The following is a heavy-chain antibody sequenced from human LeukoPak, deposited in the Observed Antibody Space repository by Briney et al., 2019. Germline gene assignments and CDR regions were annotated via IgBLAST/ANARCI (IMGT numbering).Heavy chain of an antibody. CDR1: GYTFTSNY. J-gene: IGHJ4*02. V-gene: IGHV1-46*01. CDR2: IYPRDGST. Sequence: ASVKVSCKASGYTFTSNYIHWVRQAPGQGLEWMGMIYPRDGSTSYAQKFQGRVTVTRDTSTSTAHMELSGLRSEDTAVYYCARDQEGFDYWGQGTLVTVSS. CDR3: ARDQEGFDY.